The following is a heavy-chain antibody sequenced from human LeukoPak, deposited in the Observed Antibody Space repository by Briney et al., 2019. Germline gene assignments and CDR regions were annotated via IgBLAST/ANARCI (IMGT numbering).Heavy chain of an antibody. Sequence: SVKVSCKASGGTFSSYAISWVRQAPGQGLEWMGRIIPILGIANYAQKFQGRVTITADKSTSTAYMELSSLRSEDTAVYYCARVTTCFDWLFAFDIWGQGTMVTVSS. J-gene: IGHJ3*02. CDR1: GGTFSSYA. CDR2: IIPILGIA. D-gene: IGHD3-9*01. V-gene: IGHV1-69*04. CDR3: ARVTTCFDWLFAFDI.